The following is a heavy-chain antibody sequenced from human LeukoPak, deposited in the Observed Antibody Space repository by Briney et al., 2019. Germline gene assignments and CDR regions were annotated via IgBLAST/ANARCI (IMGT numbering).Heavy chain of an antibody. Sequence: NPGGSLRLSCAASGFTFSSYWMHWVRQAPGKGLEWVSSISSSSSYIYYADSVKGRFTISRDNAKNSLYLQMNSLRAEDTAVYYCARAEDLTGYYYYYYGMDVWGQGTTVTVSS. J-gene: IGHJ6*02. CDR1: GFTFSSYW. CDR2: ISSSSSYI. D-gene: IGHD3-9*01. V-gene: IGHV3-21*01. CDR3: ARAEDLTGYYYYYYGMDV.